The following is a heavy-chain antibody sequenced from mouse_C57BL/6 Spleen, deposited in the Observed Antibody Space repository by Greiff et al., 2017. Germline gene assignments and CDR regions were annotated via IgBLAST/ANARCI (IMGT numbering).Heavy chain of an antibody. CDR1: GYTFTSYD. Sequence: QVQLKLSGPELVKLGASVKLFCKASGYTFTSYDLIWVKQRPGQGLEWFGLIYPSDGSTWYSEKFNGKATLTVDTSSSTAYMELHSLTSVGSAVYFCTRRDLLRLPLTYWGQGTLVTVSA. D-gene: IGHD2-4*01. CDR3: TRRDLLRLPLTY. CDR2: IYPSDGST. J-gene: IGHJ3*01. V-gene: IGHV1-85*01.